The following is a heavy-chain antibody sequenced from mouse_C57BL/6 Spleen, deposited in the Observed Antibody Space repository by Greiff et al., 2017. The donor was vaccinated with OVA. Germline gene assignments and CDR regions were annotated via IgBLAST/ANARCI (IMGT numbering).Heavy chain of an antibody. V-gene: IGHV5-9-1*02. CDR3: TREGDDYATTLYYYAMDY. CDR1: GFTFSSYA. CDR2: ISSGGDYI. D-gene: IGHD2-4*01. Sequence: EVQLVESGEGLVKPGGSLKLSCAASGFTFSSYAMSWVRQTPEKRLEWVAYISSGGDYIYYADTVKGRFTISRDNARNTLYLQMSSLKSEDTAMYYCTREGDDYATTLYYYAMDYWGQGTSVTVSS. J-gene: IGHJ4*01.